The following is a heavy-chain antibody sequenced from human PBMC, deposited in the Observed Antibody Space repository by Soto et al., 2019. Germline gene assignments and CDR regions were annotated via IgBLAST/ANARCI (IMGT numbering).Heavy chain of an antibody. D-gene: IGHD3-10*01. J-gene: IGHJ1*01. CDR3: ARDRGPMVRGVIIIHFQH. V-gene: IGHV1-46*03. CDR2: INPSGGST. Sequence: ASVKVSCKASGYTFTSYYMHWVRQAPGQGLEWMGIINPSGGSTSYAQKFQGRVTMTRDTSTSTVYMELSSLRSEDTAVYYCARDRGPMVRGVIIIHFQHWGQGTLVTVSS. CDR1: GYTFTSYY.